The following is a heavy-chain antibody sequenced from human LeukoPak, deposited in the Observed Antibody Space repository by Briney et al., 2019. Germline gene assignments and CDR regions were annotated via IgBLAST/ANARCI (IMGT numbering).Heavy chain of an antibody. D-gene: IGHD3-10*01. V-gene: IGHV3-9*01. CDR3: AKDPKLLWFGKLLMDY. J-gene: IGHJ4*02. CDR2: ISWNSGSI. Sequence: AGGSLRLSCAASGFTFDDYAMHWVRQAPGKGLEWVSGISWNSGSIGYADSVKGRFTISRDNAKNSLYLQMNSLRAEDTAVYYCAKDPKLLWFGKLLMDYWGQGTLVTVSS. CDR1: GFTFDDYA.